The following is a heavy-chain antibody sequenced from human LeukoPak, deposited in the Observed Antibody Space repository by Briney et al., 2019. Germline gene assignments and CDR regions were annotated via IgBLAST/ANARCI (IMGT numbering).Heavy chain of an antibody. CDR3: ARDSARWEIVADIDY. J-gene: IGHJ4*02. D-gene: IGHD3-22*01. CDR1: GFTFSSYS. V-gene: IGHV3-21*01. CDR2: ISSSSSYI. Sequence: GGSLRLSCAASGFTFSSYSMNWVRQAPGKGLEWVSSISSSSSYIYYADSVKGRFTISRDNAKNSLYLQMDSLRAEDTAVYYCARDSARWEIVADIDYWGQGTLVTVSS.